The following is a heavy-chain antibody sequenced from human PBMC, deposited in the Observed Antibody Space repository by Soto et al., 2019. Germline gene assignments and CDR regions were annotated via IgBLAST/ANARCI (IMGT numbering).Heavy chain of an antibody. V-gene: IGHV1-18*04. J-gene: IGHJ6*02. CDR1: GYTFTNYG. D-gene: IGHD1-20*01. CDR3: ARDHPYNWNAPGPLHPYYYYAMAV. Sequence: VKVSCKTSGYTFTNYGVSWVRQAPGQGLEWLGWINPYNDNTYYAKNVQGRVTMTTDTSTSTAFMELRGLSSADTAVYYCARDHPYNWNAPGPLHPYYYYAMAVWGQGTTVTVSS. CDR2: INPYNDNT.